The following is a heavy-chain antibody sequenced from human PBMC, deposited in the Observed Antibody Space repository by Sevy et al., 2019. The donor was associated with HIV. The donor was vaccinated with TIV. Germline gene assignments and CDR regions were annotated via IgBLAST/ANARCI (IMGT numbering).Heavy chain of an antibody. Sequence: GGSLRLSCAASGFTFSSYAMLWVRQAPGKGLEWVAVISYDGSNKYYADSVKGRFTISRDNSKNTLYLQMNSLRAEDTAVYYCARDEAAPRWLQSGTDYWGQGTLVTVSS. J-gene: IGHJ4*02. CDR1: GFTFSSYA. D-gene: IGHD5-12*01. V-gene: IGHV3-30-3*01. CDR3: ARDEAAPRWLQSGTDY. CDR2: ISYDGSNK.